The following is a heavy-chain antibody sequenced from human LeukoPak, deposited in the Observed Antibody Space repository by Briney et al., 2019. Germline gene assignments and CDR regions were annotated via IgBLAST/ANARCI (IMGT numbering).Heavy chain of an antibody. Sequence: SETLSLTCTVSGGSISSSSYYWGWIRQPPGKGLEWIGSIYYSGSTYYNPSLKSRVTISVDTSKNQFSLKLSSVTAADTAVYYCARERLIGYCSGGSCYLRGWFDPWGQGTLVTVSS. V-gene: IGHV4-39*07. CDR1: GGSISSSSYY. CDR3: ARERLIGYCSGGSCYLRGWFDP. CDR2: IYYSGST. J-gene: IGHJ5*02. D-gene: IGHD2-15*01.